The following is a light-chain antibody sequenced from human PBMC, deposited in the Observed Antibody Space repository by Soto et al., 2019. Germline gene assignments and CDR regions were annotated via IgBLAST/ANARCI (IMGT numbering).Light chain of an antibody. CDR1: QDISXY. CDR2: AAA. V-gene: IGKV1-8*01. J-gene: IGKJ2*01. CDR3: QQYFSYPYT. Sequence: AIRMTQSPSSFSASTGDRVTITCRASQDISXYLAWYQQKVGKAPKLLIYAAATLQRGAPSRFSGSGSGTDFTLTISRLQSEDFATYYCQQYFSYPYTFGQGTKLEI.